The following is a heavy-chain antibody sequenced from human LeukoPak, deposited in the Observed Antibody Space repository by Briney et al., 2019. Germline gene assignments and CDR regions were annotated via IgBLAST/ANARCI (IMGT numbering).Heavy chain of an antibody. D-gene: IGHD1-20*01. V-gene: IGHV1-8*01. Sequence: ASVKVSCKASGYTFTSYDINWVRQATGQGLEWMGWMNPNSGNTGYAQKFQGRVTMTRNTSISTAYMELSSLRSGGTAVYYCARGGYNWNSRWFDPWGQGTLVTVSS. CDR2: MNPNSGNT. J-gene: IGHJ5*02. CDR3: ARGGYNWNSRWFDP. CDR1: GYTFTSYD.